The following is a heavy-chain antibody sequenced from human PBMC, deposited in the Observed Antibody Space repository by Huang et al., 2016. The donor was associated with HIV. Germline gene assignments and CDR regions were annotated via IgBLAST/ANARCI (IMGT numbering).Heavy chain of an antibody. CDR1: GGSFSGYY. V-gene: IGHV4-34*01. D-gene: IGHD6-13*01. CDR2: SNDSGST. J-gene: IGHJ2*01. Sequence: QVQLQQWGAGLLKPSETLSLTCDVYGGSFSGYYWSWIRQPPGKGLEWIGESNDSGSTNYNPSLKSRVTTSVDTSKNQFSLRLSSVTAADTAVYYCARGRSGIAAAVYWYFDLWGRGTLVTVSS. CDR3: ARGRSGIAAAVYWYFDL.